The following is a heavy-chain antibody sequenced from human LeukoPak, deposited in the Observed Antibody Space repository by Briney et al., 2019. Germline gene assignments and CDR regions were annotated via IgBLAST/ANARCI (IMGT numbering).Heavy chain of an antibody. Sequence: GGSLRLSCTASGFTFGDYAMSWVRHAPGKGLEWVGFIRSKAYGGTTEYAASVKGRFTISRDDSKSIAYLQMNSLKTEDTAVYYCTSGNWFDPWGQGTLVTVSS. CDR3: TSGNWFDP. V-gene: IGHV3-49*04. CDR1: GFTFGDYA. CDR2: IRSKAYGGTT. J-gene: IGHJ5*02.